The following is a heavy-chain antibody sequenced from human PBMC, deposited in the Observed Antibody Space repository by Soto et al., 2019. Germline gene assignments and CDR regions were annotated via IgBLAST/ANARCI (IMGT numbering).Heavy chain of an antibody. D-gene: IGHD2-2*02. CDR3: AHRRYCSGTSCYTGIDP. J-gene: IGHJ5*02. CDR1: GFSLSTSGVG. V-gene: IGHV2-5*01. CDR2: IYWNDDK. Sequence: SGPTLVNPTQTLTLTCTFSGFSLSTSGVGVGWIRQPPGKALEWLALIYWNDDKHYSPSLKSRLTITKDTYKNQVVLRMTDIDPVDTATYYCAHRRYCSGTSCYTGIDPWGQGTLVTVSS.